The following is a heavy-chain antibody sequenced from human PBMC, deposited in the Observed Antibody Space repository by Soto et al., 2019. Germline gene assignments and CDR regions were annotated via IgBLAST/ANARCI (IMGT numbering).Heavy chain of an antibody. CDR3: ARVAVGTSYSSRYYDY. CDR2: INPKSGGT. Sequence: ASVKVSCKASGYSFTDYHIHWVRQAPGQGLEWLGRINPKSGGTSTAQKFQGWVTMTRDRSISTVYMELSRLRSDDTAVYYCARVAVGTSYSSRYYDYWGQGTLVTVSS. V-gene: IGHV1-2*04. CDR1: GYSFTDYH. J-gene: IGHJ4*02. D-gene: IGHD6-13*01.